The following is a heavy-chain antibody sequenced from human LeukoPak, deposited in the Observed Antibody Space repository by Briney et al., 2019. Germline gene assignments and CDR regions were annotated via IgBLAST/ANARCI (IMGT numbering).Heavy chain of an antibody. V-gene: IGHV4-30-2*01. Sequence: LRLSCAASGFTFDDYAMHWIRQPPGKGLEWIGYIYHSGSTYYNPSLKSRVTISVDRSKNQFSLKLSSVTAADTAVYYCARRVEWLRFFDIWGQGTMVTVSS. J-gene: IGHJ3*02. CDR3: ARRVEWLRFFDI. CDR2: IYHSGST. CDR1: GFTFDDYA. D-gene: IGHD5-12*01.